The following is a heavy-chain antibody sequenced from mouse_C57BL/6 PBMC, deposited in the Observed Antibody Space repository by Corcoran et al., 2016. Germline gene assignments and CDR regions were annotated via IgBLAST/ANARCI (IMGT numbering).Heavy chain of an antibody. CDR2: INPNNGGT. J-gene: IGHJ1*03. V-gene: IGHV1-26*01. CDR1: GYTFTDYY. D-gene: IGHD1-1*01. Sequence: EVQLQQSGPELVKPGVSVKISCKASGYTFTDYYMNWVKQSHGKSLEWIGDINPNNGGTSYNQKFKGKATLTVDKSSSTAYMELRSLTSEDSAVYYCARRYGSSYWYFDVWGTGTTVTVSS. CDR3: ARRYGSSYWYFDV.